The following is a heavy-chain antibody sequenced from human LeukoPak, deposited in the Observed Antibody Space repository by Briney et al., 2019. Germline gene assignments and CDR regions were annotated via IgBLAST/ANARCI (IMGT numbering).Heavy chain of an antibody. CDR1: GGSIRSGDYY. J-gene: IGHJ4*02. V-gene: IGHV4-30-4*01. CDR3: ARVDFYGSGSYYFDY. Sequence: PSQTLSLTCTVSGGSIRSGDYYWSWIRQPPGKGLEWIGCIYYSGSTYYNPSLKSRVTISVDTSENQFSLKLSSVTAADTAVYYCARVDFYGSGSYYFDYWGQGTLVTVSS. CDR2: IYYSGST. D-gene: IGHD3-10*01.